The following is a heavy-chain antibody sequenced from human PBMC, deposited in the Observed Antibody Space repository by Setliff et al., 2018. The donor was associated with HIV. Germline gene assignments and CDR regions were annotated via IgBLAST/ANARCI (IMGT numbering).Heavy chain of an antibody. CDR3: ARVPNWGEAPFAFDV. Sequence: PSETLSLTCTLSGFSISSDGFYWNWIRQRPGKGLEWIGYIVGSGITYYNPSLKSRLRISIDTSANQFSVERSSVTAADTALYFCARVPNWGEAPFAFDVWGLGTMLTVSS. CDR1: GFSISSDGFY. V-gene: IGHV4-31*03. J-gene: IGHJ3*01. CDR2: IVGSGIT. D-gene: IGHD7-27*01.